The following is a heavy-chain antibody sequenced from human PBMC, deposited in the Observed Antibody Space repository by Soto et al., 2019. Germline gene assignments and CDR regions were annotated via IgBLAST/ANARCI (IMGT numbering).Heavy chain of an antibody. CDR1: GFTFSNY. Sequence: GGSLRLSCAASGFTFSNYMSWVRQAPGKGLGWVSVIYSGGSTYYADSVKGRFTISRDNSKNTLYLQMNSLRAEDTAVYYCARDRLDFRTIWGHERDAQYYYYGMDVWGQGTTVTVSS. D-gene: IGHD1-1*01. CDR3: ARDRLDFRTIWGHERDAQYYYYGMDV. V-gene: IGHV3-53*01. J-gene: IGHJ6*02. CDR2: IYSGGST.